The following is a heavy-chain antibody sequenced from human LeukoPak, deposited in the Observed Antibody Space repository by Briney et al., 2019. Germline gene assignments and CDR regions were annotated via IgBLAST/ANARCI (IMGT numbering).Heavy chain of an antibody. CDR1: GYTFTSYG. J-gene: IGHJ4*02. D-gene: IGHD5-24*01. CDR3: ARDLVGGDGYNYVDY. CDR2: ISAYNGNT. V-gene: IGHV1-18*01. Sequence: ASVKVSCKASGYTFTSYGISWVRQAPGQGLEWMGWISAYNGNTNYAQKFQGRVTMTRDTSISTAYMELSRLRSDDTAVYYCARDLVGGDGYNYVDYWGQGTLVTVSS.